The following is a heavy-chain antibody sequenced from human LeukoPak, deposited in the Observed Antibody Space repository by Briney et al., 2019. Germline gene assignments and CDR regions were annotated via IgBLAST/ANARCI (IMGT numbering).Heavy chain of an antibody. CDR1: GFTVSSNY. D-gene: IGHD6-19*01. V-gene: IGHV3-53*01. CDR2: IYSGGSI. Sequence: PGGSLRLSCAASGFTVSSNYMSWVRQAPGKGLEWVSVIYSGGSIYYADSVKGRFTISRDNSKNTLYLQMNSLRAEDTAVYYCARDLLSDTSGWYAIWGQGTLVTVSS. CDR3: ARDLLSDTSGWYAI. J-gene: IGHJ4*02.